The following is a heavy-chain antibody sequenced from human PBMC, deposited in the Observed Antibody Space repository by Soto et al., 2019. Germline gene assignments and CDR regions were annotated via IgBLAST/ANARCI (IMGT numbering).Heavy chain of an antibody. J-gene: IGHJ3*02. CDR2: ISSASSTT. Sequence: SLRLSCAASGFTFSSSSMNWVRQAPGKGPEWVSYISSASSTTYYADSVKGRFTISRDNAENSLYLHMNSLRDEDTAVYYCARVWGLRYFDIWGQGSMVTVSS. V-gene: IGHV3-48*02. CDR1: GFTFSSSS. CDR3: ARVWGLRYFDI. D-gene: IGHD3-16*02.